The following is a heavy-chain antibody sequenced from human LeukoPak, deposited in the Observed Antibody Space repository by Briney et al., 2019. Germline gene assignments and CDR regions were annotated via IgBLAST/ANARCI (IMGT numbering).Heavy chain of an antibody. CDR3: ARLYDSSGYYIRGAFDI. V-gene: IGHV4-59*02. CDR1: GGSANSHY. Sequence: SQTLSLTCTVSGGSANSHYWSWIRQPPGKGLEWIGYLYFSGSTGYNPSLKSRVSISVETSKTQFSLRLSSVTAADTAVYYCARLYDSSGYYIRGAFDIWGQGAMVTVS. CDR2: LYFSGST. J-gene: IGHJ3*02. D-gene: IGHD3-22*01.